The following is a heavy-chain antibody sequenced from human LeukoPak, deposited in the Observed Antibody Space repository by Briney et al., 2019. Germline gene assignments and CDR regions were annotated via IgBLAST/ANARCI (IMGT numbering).Heavy chain of an antibody. D-gene: IGHD3-3*01. Sequence: PGGSLRLSCAASGFTFSSYEMNWVRQAPGKGLEWVSYISSSGSTIYYADSVKGRFTISRDNAKNSLYLQMNSLRAEDTAVYYCARDKDTIFGPGPSGAFDIWVQGTMVTVSS. CDR3: ARDKDTIFGPGPSGAFDI. CDR1: GFTFSSYE. V-gene: IGHV3-48*03. CDR2: ISSSGSTI. J-gene: IGHJ3*02.